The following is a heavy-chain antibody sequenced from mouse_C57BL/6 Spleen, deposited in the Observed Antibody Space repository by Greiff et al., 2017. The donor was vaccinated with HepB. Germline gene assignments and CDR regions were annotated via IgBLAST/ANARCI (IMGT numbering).Heavy chain of an antibody. Sequence: QVQLQQPGAELVMPGASVKLSCKASGYTFTSYWMHWVKQRPGQGLEWIGEIDPSDSYTNYNQKFKGKSTLTVDKSSSTAYMQLSSLTSEDSAVYYCATPYGYDEGAYWGQGTLVTVSA. CDR3: ATPYGYDEGAY. J-gene: IGHJ3*01. V-gene: IGHV1-69*01. D-gene: IGHD2-2*01. CDR2: IDPSDSYT. CDR1: GYTFTSYW.